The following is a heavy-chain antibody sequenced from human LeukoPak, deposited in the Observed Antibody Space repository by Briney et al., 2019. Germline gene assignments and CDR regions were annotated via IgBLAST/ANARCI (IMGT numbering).Heavy chain of an antibody. V-gene: IGHV3-21*01. CDR3: ARDRLWFKQVETPHV. CDR2: ISSSSSSYI. Sequence: GGSLRLSCAASGFTFSSYSMNWVRQAPGKGLEWVSSISSSSSSYIYYADSVKGRFTISRDNAKNSLYLQMNSLRAEDTAVYYCARDRLWFKQVETPHVWGKGTTVTVSS. D-gene: IGHD3-10*01. J-gene: IGHJ6*04. CDR1: GFTFSSYS.